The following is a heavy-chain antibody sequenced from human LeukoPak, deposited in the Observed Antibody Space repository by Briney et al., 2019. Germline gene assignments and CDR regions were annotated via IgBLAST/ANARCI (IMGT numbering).Heavy chain of an antibody. Sequence: GGSLRLSCAASGFTFSSYSMNWVRRAPGKGLEWVSSISSSSSYIYYADSVKGRFTISRDNAKNSLYLQMNSLRAEDTAVYYCARDERAGDSSGWFDIWGQGTMVTVSS. V-gene: IGHV3-21*01. CDR3: ARDERAGDSSGWFDI. J-gene: IGHJ3*02. CDR1: GFTFSSYS. D-gene: IGHD6-19*01. CDR2: ISSSSSYI.